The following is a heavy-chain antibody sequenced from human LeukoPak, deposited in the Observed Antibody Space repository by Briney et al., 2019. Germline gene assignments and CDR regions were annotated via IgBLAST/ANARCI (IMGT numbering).Heavy chain of an antibody. V-gene: IGHV1-24*01. CDR2: FDPEDGET. D-gene: IGHD6-25*01. CDR3: ATLPDVSSGNWFDP. Sequence: GASVKVSCKVSGYTLTELSMHWVQQAPGKGLEWMGGFDPEDGETIYAQKFQGRVTMTEDTSTDTAYMELSSLRSEDTAVYYCATLPDVSSGNWFDPWGQGTLVTVSS. J-gene: IGHJ5*02. CDR1: GYTLTELS.